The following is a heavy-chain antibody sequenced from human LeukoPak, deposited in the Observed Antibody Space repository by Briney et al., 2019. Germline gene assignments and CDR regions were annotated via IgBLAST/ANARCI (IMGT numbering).Heavy chain of an antibody. Sequence: GGSLRLSCAASGFTFSSYAMSWVRQAPGNGLEWVSAIGGSDGSTYYADSVKGRFTISRDNSKDTLYLQMNSLRAEDTAVYYCAKRDSSGSYPYYFDYWGQGTLVTVSS. CDR2: IGGSDGST. CDR3: AKRDSSGSYPYYFDY. CDR1: GFTFSSYA. V-gene: IGHV3-23*01. D-gene: IGHD3-22*01. J-gene: IGHJ4*02.